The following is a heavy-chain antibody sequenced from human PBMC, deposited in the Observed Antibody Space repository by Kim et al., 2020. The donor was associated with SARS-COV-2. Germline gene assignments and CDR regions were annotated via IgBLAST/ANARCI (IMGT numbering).Heavy chain of an antibody. J-gene: IGHJ4*02. D-gene: IGHD6-19*01. CDR1: GFTFRDYA. CDR2: VRSTPYGGTT. Sequence: GGSLRLSCTGSGFTFRDYAMSWFRQAPGKGLEWVGFVRSTPYGGTTDYAASVKGRFTISRDDSKSIAYLQMNSLKSEDAGLYYCSSALAATADYWGQGTLVTVSS. CDR3: SSALAATADY. V-gene: IGHV3-49*03.